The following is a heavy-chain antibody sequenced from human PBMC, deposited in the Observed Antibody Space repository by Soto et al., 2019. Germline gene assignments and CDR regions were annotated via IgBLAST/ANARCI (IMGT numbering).Heavy chain of an antibody. CDR2: IIPILGIA. D-gene: IGHD2-15*01. CDR3: AREEGERSGGSQNWFDP. CDR1: GGTFSSYT. Sequence: ASVKVSCKASGGTFSSYTISWVRQAPGQGLEWMGRIIPILGIANYAQKFQGRVTITADKSTSTAYMELSSLRSEDTAVYYCAREEGERSGGSQNWFDPWGQGTLVTVSS. J-gene: IGHJ5*02. V-gene: IGHV1-69*04.